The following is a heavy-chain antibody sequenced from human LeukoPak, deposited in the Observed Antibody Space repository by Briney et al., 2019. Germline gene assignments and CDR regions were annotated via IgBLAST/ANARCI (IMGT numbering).Heavy chain of an antibody. CDR3: ARAGSFDH. V-gene: IGHV3-7*01. D-gene: IGHD3-10*01. J-gene: IGHJ4*02. CDR2: RKQEITGK. Sequence: PGGSLRLSCAASGFTVSSNYMSWVRQAPGKGLEWVGKRKQEITGKYWVDSVKGRITISRDNAKNSLHLQLSSLRAEDTAVYYCARAGSFDHWGQGTLVTVSS. CDR1: GFTVSSNY.